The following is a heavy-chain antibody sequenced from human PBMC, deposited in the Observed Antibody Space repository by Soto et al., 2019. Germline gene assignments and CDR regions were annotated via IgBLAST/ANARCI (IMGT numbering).Heavy chain of an antibody. D-gene: IGHD5-18*01. CDR3: ARRDSGYIHGPPHYYYGLDV. CDR1: GGSISSGGYY. J-gene: IGHJ6*02. CDR2: IDYSGST. Sequence: QVQLQESGPGLVKPSQTLSLTCSVSGGSISSGGYYWCWVRQHPGKGLEWIGYIDYSGSTNYNPSPTSRLSMSLDTSKNHFSLQLTSVTAADTAVYYCARRDSGYIHGPPHYYYGLDVWGQGTTVTVSS. V-gene: IGHV4-31*03.